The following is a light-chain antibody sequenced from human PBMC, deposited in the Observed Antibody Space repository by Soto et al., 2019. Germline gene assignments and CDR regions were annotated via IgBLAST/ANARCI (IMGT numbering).Light chain of an antibody. V-gene: IGLV2-14*03. CDR1: SSDVGGYNY. J-gene: IGLJ1*01. CDR3: SSYTSSSAFFV. CDR2: DGN. Sequence: QSALTQPASVSGSPGQAITISCTGTSSDVGGYNYVSWYQQHPGKAPKFMIYDGNNRPSGVSNRFSGSKSGNTASLTISGLQAEDEADYYCSSYTSSSAFFVFGTGTKVTVL.